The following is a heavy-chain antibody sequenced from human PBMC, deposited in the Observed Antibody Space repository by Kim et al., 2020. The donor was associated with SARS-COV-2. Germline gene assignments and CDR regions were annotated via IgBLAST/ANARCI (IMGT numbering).Heavy chain of an antibody. J-gene: IGHJ4*02. CDR2: ISSSSSTI. Sequence: GGSLRLSCAAPGFTFSSYSMNWVRQAPGKGLEWVSYISSSSSTIYHADPVKGRCTISSDSAKNSLYLEMTSLRDEDTAVYYCARERHGDYVLDVWGQGTLVTVSS. D-gene: IGHD4-17*01. CDR3: ARERHGDYVLDV. V-gene: IGHV3-48*02. CDR1: GFTFSSYS.